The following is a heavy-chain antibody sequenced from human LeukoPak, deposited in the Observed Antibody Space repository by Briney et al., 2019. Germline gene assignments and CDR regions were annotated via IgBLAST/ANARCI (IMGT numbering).Heavy chain of an antibody. J-gene: IGHJ5*02. V-gene: IGHV4-59*01. Sequence: SETLSLTCSVFADSMNNYYWTWIRQPPGKGLEWVGNMHPGGTTKFHPSLEGRVTMSIDTSNKQFSLTLGSVTAADTAVYYCATETECSGGSCYSYGWFDPWGQGTQVIVSS. CDR2: MHPGGTT. CDR3: ATETECSGGSCYSYGWFDP. D-gene: IGHD2-15*01. CDR1: ADSMNNYY.